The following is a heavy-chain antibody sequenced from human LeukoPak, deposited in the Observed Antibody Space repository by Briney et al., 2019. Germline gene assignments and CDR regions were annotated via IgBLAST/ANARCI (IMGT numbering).Heavy chain of an antibody. D-gene: IGHD7-27*01. CDR1: GYTFTSYG. J-gene: IGHJ4*02. V-gene: IGHV1-18*01. Sequence: EASVKVSCKASGYTFTSYGISWVRQAPGQGLEWMGWISAYNGNTNYAQKLQGRVTMTTDTSTSTAYMELSRLRCEDTAVDYCARAWGGAVDGTFDYWGQGTLVTVSS. CDR3: ARAWGGAVDGTFDY. CDR2: ISAYNGNT.